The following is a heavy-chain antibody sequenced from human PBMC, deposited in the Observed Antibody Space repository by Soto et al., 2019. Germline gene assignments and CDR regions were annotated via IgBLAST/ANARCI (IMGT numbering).Heavy chain of an antibody. CDR3: AKAHILLRYFDWLPGG. CDR2: ISGSGGST. Sequence: GGSLRLSCAASGFTFSSYAMSWVRQAPGKGLEWVSAISGSGGSTYYADSVKGRFTISRDNSKNTLYLQMNSLRAEDTAVYYCAKAHILLRYFDWLPGGWGQGTLVTVSS. J-gene: IGHJ4*02. CDR1: GFTFSSYA. V-gene: IGHV3-23*01. D-gene: IGHD3-9*01.